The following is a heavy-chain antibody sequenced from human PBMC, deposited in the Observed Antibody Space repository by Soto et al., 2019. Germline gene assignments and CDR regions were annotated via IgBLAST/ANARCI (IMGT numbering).Heavy chain of an antibody. V-gene: IGHV5-51*03. CDR1: GYSFTTYW. CDR2: ISPGGSDT. J-gene: IGHJ6*02. CDR3: ARTSASDYYYYGMDV. Sequence: GESQKISHKGSGYSFTTYWIGWVRQMPEKGLEWMGIISPGGSDTRYSPSFQGQVTISADKSISTAYLQWSSLKASDTAMYYCARTSASDYYYYGMDVWGQGTTVTVSS.